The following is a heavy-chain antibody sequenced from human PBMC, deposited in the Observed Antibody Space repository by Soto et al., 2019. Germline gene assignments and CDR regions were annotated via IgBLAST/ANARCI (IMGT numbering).Heavy chain of an antibody. CDR3: AKDFLRVTGY. CDR2: ISGSGGST. V-gene: IGHV3-23*01. Sequence: GGSLRLSCAPSVFTFSSHAMSWVPQATGKGLEWVSAISGSGGSTYYADSVKGRFTISRDNSKNTLYLQMNSLRAEDTAVYYCAKDFLRVTGYWGQGTLVTVSS. J-gene: IGHJ4*02. CDR1: VFTFSSHA. D-gene: IGHD5-18*01.